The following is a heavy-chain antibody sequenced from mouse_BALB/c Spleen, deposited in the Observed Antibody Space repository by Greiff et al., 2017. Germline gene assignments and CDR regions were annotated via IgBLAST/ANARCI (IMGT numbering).Heavy chain of an antibody. Sequence: VQGVESGPGLVAPSQSLSITCTVSGFSLTSYGVHWVRQPPGKGLEWLGVIWAGGSTNYNSALMSRLSISKDNSKSQVFLKMNSLQTDDTAMYYCAREGYGSSWFAYWGQGTLVTVSA. D-gene: IGHD1-1*01. CDR1: GFSLTSYG. CDR3: AREGYGSSWFAY. CDR2: IWAGGST. J-gene: IGHJ3*01. V-gene: IGHV2-9*02.